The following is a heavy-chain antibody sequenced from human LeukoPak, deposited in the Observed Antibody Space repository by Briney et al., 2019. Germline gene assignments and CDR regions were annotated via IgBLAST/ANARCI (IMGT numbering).Heavy chain of an antibody. D-gene: IGHD3-10*01. CDR2: IFYRGST. CDR3: ARSSRITMVRGVIYYFDY. Sequence: SETLSLTCTVSGGSINTANYYWGWIRLSQGKGLEWIGNIFYRGSTFYSPSFSSRVTISLDTSRNEFSLKLISVTAADTAVYYCARSSRITMVRGVIYYFDYWGQGTLVTVSS. V-gene: IGHV4-39*07. J-gene: IGHJ4*02. CDR1: GGSINTANYY.